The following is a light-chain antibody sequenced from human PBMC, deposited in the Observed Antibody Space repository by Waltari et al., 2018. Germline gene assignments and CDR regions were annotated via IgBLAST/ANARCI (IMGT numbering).Light chain of an antibody. J-gene: IGLJ1*01. CDR3: SSYTTSSAPGV. Sequence: QSALTQPASVSGSPGQSITISSSGTDRDVCAYDFVSWYQQHPGKAPHLIIYEVSNRPSGISNRFSASKSGNTASLTISGLQAEDEADYYCSSYTTSSAPGVFGTGTRVTVL. V-gene: IGLV2-14*01. CDR2: EVS. CDR1: DRDVCAYDF.